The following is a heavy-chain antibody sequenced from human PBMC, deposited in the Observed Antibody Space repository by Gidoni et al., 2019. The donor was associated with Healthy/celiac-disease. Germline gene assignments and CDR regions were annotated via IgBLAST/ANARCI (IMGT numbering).Heavy chain of an antibody. CDR2: INHSGST. Sequence: QVQLQQWGAGLLKPSETLSLTCAVYGGSFSGYYWSWIRQPPGKGLEWIGEINHSGSTNYNPSLKSRVTISVDTSKNQFSLKLSSVTAADTAVYYCARDYDFWSGNKGGFDIWGQGTMVTVSS. D-gene: IGHD3-3*01. J-gene: IGHJ3*02. V-gene: IGHV4-34*01. CDR3: ARDYDFWSGNKGGFDI. CDR1: GGSFSGYY.